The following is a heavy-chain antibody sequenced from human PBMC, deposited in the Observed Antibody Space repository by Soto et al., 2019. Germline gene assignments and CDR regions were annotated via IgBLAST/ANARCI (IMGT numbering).Heavy chain of an antibody. Sequence: QVQLQQWGAGLLKHSETLSLTCAVYGGSFSGYYWSWIRQPPGKGLEWIGEINNSGSTNYNPSLKSRVTISVDTSKNPFYLTLSSVTAADTAVYHCARGVQGRVFLYSSIWGNWFDHWGQVPLVTVSS. CDR3: ARGVQGRVFLYSSIWGNWFDH. CDR1: GGSFSGYY. D-gene: IGHD6-13*01. J-gene: IGHJ5*02. CDR2: INNSGST. V-gene: IGHV4-34*01.